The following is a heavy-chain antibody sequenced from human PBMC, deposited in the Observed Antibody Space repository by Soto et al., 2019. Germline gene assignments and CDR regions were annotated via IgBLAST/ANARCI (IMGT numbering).Heavy chain of an antibody. CDR1: GGTFKNYA. D-gene: IGHD1-26*01. CDR2: FIPTFGTS. CDR3: ARVTLGVGDTHYIKHYNGMDV. J-gene: IGHJ6*02. Sequence: SVKVSCKASGGTFKNYAFNWVRQAPGQGLEWVGGFIPTFGTSNYAQKFQGRVTVTADESTNTAYMELSSLRSGDTAVYYCARVTLGVGDTHYIKHYNGMDVWGQGTTVTVSS. V-gene: IGHV1-69*13.